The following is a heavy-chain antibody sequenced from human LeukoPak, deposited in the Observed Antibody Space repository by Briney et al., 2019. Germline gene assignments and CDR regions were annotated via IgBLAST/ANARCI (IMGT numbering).Heavy chain of an antibody. CDR2: INHSGST. CDR3: ARTRRYYGSGSYYNGGFFDY. CDR1: GGSFSGYY. Sequence: SETLSLTCAVYGGSFSGYYWSWIRQPPGKGLEWIGEINHSGSTNYNPSLKSRVTISVDTSKNQFSLKLSSVTAADTAVYYCARTRRYYGSGSYYNGGFFDYWGQGTLVTVSS. J-gene: IGHJ4*02. V-gene: IGHV4-34*01. D-gene: IGHD3-10*01.